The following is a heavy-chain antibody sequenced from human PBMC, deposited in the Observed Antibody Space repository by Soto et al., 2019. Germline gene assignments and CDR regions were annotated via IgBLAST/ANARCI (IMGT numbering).Heavy chain of an antibody. CDR1: GFTFSSYW. CDR2: IYSGGTT. D-gene: IGHD5-12*01. CDR3: HGYGY. V-gene: IGHV3-53*01. J-gene: IGHJ4*02. Sequence: GGSLRLSCAASGFTFSSYWMSWVRQAPGKGLEWVSVIYSGGTTFYADSVKGRFTISRDNSKNTLYIQMNSLRAEDTAVYYCHGYGYWGQGTLVTVSS.